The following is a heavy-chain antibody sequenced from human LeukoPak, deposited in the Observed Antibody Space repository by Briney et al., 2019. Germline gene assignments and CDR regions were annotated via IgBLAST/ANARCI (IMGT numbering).Heavy chain of an antibody. CDR1: GGSISNYF. D-gene: IGHD5-18*01. CDR2: INHSGST. CDR3: ARGSVGYTYGSAFDI. V-gene: IGHV4-34*01. J-gene: IGHJ3*02. Sequence: SETLSLTCSVSGGSISNYFWTWIRQPPGKGLEWIGEINHSGSTNYNPSLKSRLTISVDTSKKQFSLKLSSVTAADTAVYYCARGSVGYTYGSAFDIWGQGTMVTVSS.